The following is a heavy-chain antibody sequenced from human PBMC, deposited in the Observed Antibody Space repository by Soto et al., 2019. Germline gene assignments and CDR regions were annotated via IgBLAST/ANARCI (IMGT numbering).Heavy chain of an antibody. CDR3: ARDGSSGWYETDYYYYGMDV. Sequence: SQTLSLTCAISGDSVSSNSAAWNWIRQSPSRGLKWLGRTYYRSKWYNDYAVSAKSRITINPDTSKNQFSLQLNSVTPEDTAVYYCARDGSSGWYETDYYYYGMDVWGQGTTVTVSS. CDR1: GDSVSSNSAA. V-gene: IGHV6-1*01. J-gene: IGHJ6*02. CDR2: TYYRSKWYN. D-gene: IGHD6-19*01.